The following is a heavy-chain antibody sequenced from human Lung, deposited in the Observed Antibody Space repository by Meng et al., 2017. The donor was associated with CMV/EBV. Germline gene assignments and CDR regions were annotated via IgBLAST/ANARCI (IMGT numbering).Heavy chain of an antibody. Sequence: EGSXRLXCAASGFTFRSYAMHWVRQAPGKGLEWVSGISITGGMTYYADSVKGRFTISRDNSKNTLYLQMNSLRAEDTAVYYCAKDFWSAYYYFDSWGQGTLVTVSS. D-gene: IGHD3-3*01. V-gene: IGHV3-23*01. CDR3: AKDFWSAYYYFDS. J-gene: IGHJ4*02. CDR1: GFTFRSYA. CDR2: ISITGGMT.